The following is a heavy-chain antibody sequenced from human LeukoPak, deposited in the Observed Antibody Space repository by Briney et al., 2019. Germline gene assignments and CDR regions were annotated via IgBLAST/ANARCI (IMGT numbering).Heavy chain of an antibody. CDR1: GFTFSSYA. D-gene: IGHD6-13*01. CDR3: ARDSGGYLAAAAAFDI. CDR2: ISYDGSNK. Sequence: PGGSLRLSCAASGFTFSSYAMHWVRQAPGKGLEWVAVISYDGSNKYYADSVKGRFTISRDNSKNTLYLQMNSLRAEDTAVYYCARDSGGYLAAAAAFDIWGQGTVVTVSS. V-gene: IGHV3-30-3*01. J-gene: IGHJ3*02.